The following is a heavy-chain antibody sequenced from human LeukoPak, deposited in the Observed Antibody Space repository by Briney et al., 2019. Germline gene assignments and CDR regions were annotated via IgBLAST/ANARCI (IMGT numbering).Heavy chain of an antibody. Sequence: GGSLRLSCAASGFTFSSYAMHWVRQAPGKGLEYVSAISSSGGSTYYANSVKGRFTISRDNSKNTLYLQMNSLRAEDTAVYYCARRITVTTRNYYMDVWGKGTTVTVSS. CDR3: ARRITVTTRNYYMDV. J-gene: IGHJ6*03. D-gene: IGHD4-17*01. CDR1: GFTFSSYA. CDR2: ISSSGGST. V-gene: IGHV3-64*01.